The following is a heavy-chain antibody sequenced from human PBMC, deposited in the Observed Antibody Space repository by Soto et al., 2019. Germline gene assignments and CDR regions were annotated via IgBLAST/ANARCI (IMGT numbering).Heavy chain of an antibody. V-gene: IGHV1-18*01. CDR3: ARDPHEYWTSSWFDP. CDR2: ISAYDGKT. D-gene: IGHD3-3*01. J-gene: IGHJ5*02. CDR1: GYNFNIYG. Sequence: DSVQVSCKASGYNFNIYGINWVRQAPGQGLELMGWISAYDGKTTYAEKFQGRVTMTTDASTSTAYMELRSLRSDDTAVYYCARDPHEYWTSSWFDPWGQGTLVTVSS.